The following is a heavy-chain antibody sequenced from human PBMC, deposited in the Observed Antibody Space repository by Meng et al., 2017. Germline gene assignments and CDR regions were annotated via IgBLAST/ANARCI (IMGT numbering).Heavy chain of an antibody. Sequence: VQRVECGGCVFQPGRSLRLSCSASGFTFSSYAMHWVRQAPGKGLEWVAVISYDGSNKYYADSVKGRFTISRDNSKNTLYLQMNSLRAEDTAVYYCASMGYWGQGTLVTVSS. CDR2: ISYDGSNK. CDR1: GFTFSSYA. V-gene: IGHV3-30*01. CDR3: ASMGY. D-gene: IGHD3-10*01. J-gene: IGHJ4*02.